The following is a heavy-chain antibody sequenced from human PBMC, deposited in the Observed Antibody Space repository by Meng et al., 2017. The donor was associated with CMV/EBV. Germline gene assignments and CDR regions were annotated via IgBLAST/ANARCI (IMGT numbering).Heavy chain of an antibody. CDR1: GFTFSSYE. D-gene: IGHD3-9*01. J-gene: IGHJ3*02. V-gene: IGHV3-48*03. CDR3: ARDFLYYDILTAYFSVDAFDI. Sequence: GESLKISCAASGFTFSSYEMNWVRQAPGKGLEWVSYISSSGSTIYYADSVKGRFTISRDNAKKTLYLQMSSLRAEDTAVYYCARDFLYYDILTAYFSVDAFDIWGQGTMVTVSS. CDR2: ISSSGSTI.